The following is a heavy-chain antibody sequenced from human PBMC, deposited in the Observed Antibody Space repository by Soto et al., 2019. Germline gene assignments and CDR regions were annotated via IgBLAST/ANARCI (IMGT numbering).Heavy chain of an antibody. D-gene: IGHD2-8*01. J-gene: IGHJ6*02. Sequence: PGGSLRLACSPSGFTFSYFGMHWVRQPPGKGLEFVSAIKSQGDTTYYADSVKGRFTISRDNSENTLYLQMSSLRSEDTAVYYCATANLYCTNGVCYIAPSPPTPNYGMDVWGQGTTGTVSS. CDR1: GFTFSYFG. CDR2: IKSQGDTT. CDR3: ATANLYCTNGVCYIAPSPPTPNYGMDV. V-gene: IGHV3-64D*08.